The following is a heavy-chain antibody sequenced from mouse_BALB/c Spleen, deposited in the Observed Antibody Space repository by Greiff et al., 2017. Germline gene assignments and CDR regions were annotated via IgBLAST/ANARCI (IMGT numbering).Heavy chain of an antibody. Sequence: QVQLKQPGAELVRPGASVKLSCKASGYTFTSYWINWVKQRPGQGLEWIGNIYPSDSYTNYNQKFKDKATLTVDKSSSTAYMQLSSPTSEDSAVYYCTMANYGSGFDYWGQGTTLTVSS. CDR1: GYTFTSYW. CDR3: TMANYGSGFDY. V-gene: IGHV1-69*02. J-gene: IGHJ2*01. D-gene: IGHD1-1*01. CDR2: IYPSDSYT.